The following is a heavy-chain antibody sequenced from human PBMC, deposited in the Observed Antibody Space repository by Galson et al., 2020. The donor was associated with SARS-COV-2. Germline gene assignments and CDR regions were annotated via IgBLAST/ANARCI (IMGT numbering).Heavy chain of an antibody. CDR1: GFIFSDYA. Sequence: GGSLRLSCSASGFIFSDYAMHWVRQAPGKGLEYVSAISSNGGTSFYADSVNSRFTMSRDNSKNMFYLQMTALRLEDTAFYYCLSYSSTRQNHWGQGTLVTVSS. D-gene: IGHD2-2*01. CDR2: ISSNGGTS. J-gene: IGHJ5*02. CDR3: LSYSSTRQNH. V-gene: IGHV3-64D*06.